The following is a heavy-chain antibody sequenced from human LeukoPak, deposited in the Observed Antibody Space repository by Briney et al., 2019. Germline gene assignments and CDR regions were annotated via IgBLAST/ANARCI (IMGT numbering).Heavy chain of an antibody. J-gene: IGHJ6*03. Sequence: PSETLSLTCTVSGGSISSYYWSWIRQPPGKGLEWIGYIYYSGSTNYNPSLKSRVTISVDTSKNQFSLKLSSVTAADTAVYYCARAAYGDYEDYYYYYYMDVWGKGTTVTVSS. CDR1: GGSISSYY. V-gene: IGHV4-59*01. CDR2: IYYSGST. D-gene: IGHD4-17*01. CDR3: ARAAYGDYEDYYYYYYMDV.